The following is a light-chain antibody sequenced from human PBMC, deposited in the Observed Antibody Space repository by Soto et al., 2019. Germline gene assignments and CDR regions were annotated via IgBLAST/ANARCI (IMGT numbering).Light chain of an antibody. CDR1: GSSIGTNT. V-gene: IGLV1-44*01. CDR2: GNN. Sequence: QPVLTQPPSASGTPGQRVTISCSGSGSSIGTNTVNWYWQLPGTAPTLLIYGNNQRPSGVPDRFSGSKSGTSASLAISGLQSEDEAEYYCAAWDGSLNNVLFGGGTQLTVL. CDR3: AAWDGSLNNVL. J-gene: IGLJ2*01.